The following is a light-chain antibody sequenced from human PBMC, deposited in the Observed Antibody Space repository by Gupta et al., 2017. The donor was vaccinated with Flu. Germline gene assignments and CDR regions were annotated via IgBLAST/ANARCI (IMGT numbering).Light chain of an antibody. CDR2: EVN. Sequence: HSALIQPASVSRSPGQSITISCTGTSSDVGGYNLVAWYQQYPGRAPKLLIYEVNKRPAGVANRFSGSKSGNTASLTSAGLQADDEADYYCCSYAGVRDRQLFGGGTKLTVL. CDR3: CSYAGVRDRQL. J-gene: IGLJ2*01. CDR1: SSDVGGYNL. V-gene: IGLV2-23*02.